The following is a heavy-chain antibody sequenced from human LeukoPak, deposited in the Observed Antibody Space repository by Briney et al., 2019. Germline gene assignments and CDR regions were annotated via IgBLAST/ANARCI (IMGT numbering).Heavy chain of an antibody. CDR1: GFTFSSHA. J-gene: IGHJ3*02. CDR2: ISGSGDST. D-gene: IGHD3-9*01. V-gene: IGHV3-23*01. Sequence: GGSLRLSCAVSGFTFSSHAMSWVRQAPGKGLEWVSRISGSGDSTYDADSVKGRFIISRDNSRNTLYLQMNSLRAEDTAVYYCAKLGGGEYFDWLKGPDAFDIWGQGTMVTVSS. CDR3: AKLGGGEYFDWLKGPDAFDI.